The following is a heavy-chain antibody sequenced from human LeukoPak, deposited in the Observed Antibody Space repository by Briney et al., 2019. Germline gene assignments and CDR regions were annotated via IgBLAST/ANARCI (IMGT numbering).Heavy chain of an antibody. CDR1: GYSISGGYY. CDR3: ARLVEEDAFDI. V-gene: IGHV4-38-2*02. CDR2: IFHSGST. Sequence: ETLSLTCTVSGYSISGGYYWGWIRQPPGKGLEWIGSIFHSGSTYYNASLKSRVTISADTSKNQFSLKLSSVTAADTAVYYCARLVEEDAFDIWGQGTMVTVSS. J-gene: IGHJ3*02.